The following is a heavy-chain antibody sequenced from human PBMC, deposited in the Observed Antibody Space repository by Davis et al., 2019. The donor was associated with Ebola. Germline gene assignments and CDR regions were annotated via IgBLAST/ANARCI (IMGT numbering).Heavy chain of an antibody. Sequence: SGPTLVKPAQTLTLTCTFSGFSLSTSGMRVSWIRQPPGKALEWLARIDWDDDKFYSTSLKTRLTISKDTSKDQVVLTMTDMDPVDTATYYCARNTQYRSGWWYFDFWGQGTLVTVSS. CDR2: IDWDDDK. CDR1: GFSLSTSGMR. CDR3: ARNTQYRSGWWYFDF. D-gene: IGHD6-19*01. V-gene: IGHV2-70*04. J-gene: IGHJ4*02.